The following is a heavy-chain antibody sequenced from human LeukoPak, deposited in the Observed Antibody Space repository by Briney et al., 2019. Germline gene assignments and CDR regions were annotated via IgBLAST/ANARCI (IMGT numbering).Heavy chain of an antibody. V-gene: IGHV1-18*01. Sequence: ASVKVSCTASGYTFTSFGISWVRQAPGQGLEWMGWISAYNANTNYAQKLQGRVTMTTDTSTSTVYMEVRSLRSDDTAVYYCARDGHRRYHYDSSGREDAFDIWGQGTMVTVSS. D-gene: IGHD3-22*01. J-gene: IGHJ3*02. CDR1: GYTFTSFG. CDR3: ARDGHRRYHYDSSGREDAFDI. CDR2: ISAYNANT.